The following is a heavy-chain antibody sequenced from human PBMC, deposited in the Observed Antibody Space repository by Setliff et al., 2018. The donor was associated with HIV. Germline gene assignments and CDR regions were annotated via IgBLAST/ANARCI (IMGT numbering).Heavy chain of an antibody. D-gene: IGHD3-22*01. CDR1: GYTFNNYG. J-gene: IGHJ6*02. V-gene: IGHV1-18*01. CDR3: EREIGDYYDSSGYYPPTDYYYGMDV. Sequence: ASVKVSCKASGYTFNNYGISWVRQAPGQGLEWMGWISAYNGNTNYAQKLQGRVTMTTDTSTITAYMELRSLQSDDTAVYYCEREIGDYYDSSGYYPPTDYYYGMDVWGQGTTVTVSS. CDR2: ISAYNGNT.